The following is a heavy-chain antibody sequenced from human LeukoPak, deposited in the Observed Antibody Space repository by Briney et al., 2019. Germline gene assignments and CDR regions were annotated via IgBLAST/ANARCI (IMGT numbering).Heavy chain of an antibody. CDR2: ISSGSSTI. V-gene: IGHV3-48*02. J-gene: IGHJ4*02. D-gene: IGHD2-2*02. Sequence: PGGSLRLSCAASGFTFSSYSMNWVRQAPGKGREWVSYISSGSSTIYYADSLKCRFTIFRDNAKNSLDLQMNSLRDGDTAVYYCARYCSSASCYRGFDYWGQGTLVTVSS. CDR3: ARYCSSASCYRGFDY. CDR1: GFTFSSYS.